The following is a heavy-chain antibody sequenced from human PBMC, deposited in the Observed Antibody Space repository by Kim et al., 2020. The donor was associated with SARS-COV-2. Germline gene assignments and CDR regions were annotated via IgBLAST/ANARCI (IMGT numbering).Heavy chain of an antibody. D-gene: IGHD2-15*01. CDR3: AKEGIVVVAATPSYYGM. CDR1: GFTFSSYG. Sequence: GGSLRLSCAASGFTFSSYGMHWVRQAPGKGLEWVAVISYDGSNKYYADSVKGRFTISRDNSKNTLYLQMNSLRAEDTAVYYCAKEGIVVVAATPSYYGM. V-gene: IGHV3-30*18. J-gene: IGHJ6*01. CDR2: ISYDGSNK.